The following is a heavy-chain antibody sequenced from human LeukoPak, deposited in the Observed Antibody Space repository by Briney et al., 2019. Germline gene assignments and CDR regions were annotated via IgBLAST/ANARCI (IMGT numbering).Heavy chain of an antibody. Sequence: SETLSLTCTVSGGSISSYYWSWIRQPPGKGLEWIGYIYYSGSTNYNPSLKSRVTISVDTSKNQFSLKPSSVTAADTAVYYCARARRDGYTIFDYWGQGTLVTVSS. V-gene: IGHV4-59*01. CDR3: ARARRDGYTIFDY. CDR1: GGSISSYY. J-gene: IGHJ4*02. CDR2: IYYSGST. D-gene: IGHD5-24*01.